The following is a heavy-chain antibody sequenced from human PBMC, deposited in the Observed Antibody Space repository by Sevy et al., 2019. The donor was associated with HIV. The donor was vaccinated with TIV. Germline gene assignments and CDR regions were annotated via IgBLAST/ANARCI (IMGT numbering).Heavy chain of an antibody. V-gene: IGHV3-30*03. CDR3: ARDLRPHLLYSDFWSGYSGMDV. Sequence: GGSLRLSCVASTFTFSIYGMHWVRQAPGRGLEWVSVISFDGSHKYYADSVKGRCTVSRDNSKNTLNLQMNNLRDEDTAVYYCARDLRPHLLYSDFWSGYSGMDVWGQGTTVTVSS. D-gene: IGHD3-3*01. CDR1: TFTFSIYG. CDR2: ISFDGSHK. J-gene: IGHJ6*02.